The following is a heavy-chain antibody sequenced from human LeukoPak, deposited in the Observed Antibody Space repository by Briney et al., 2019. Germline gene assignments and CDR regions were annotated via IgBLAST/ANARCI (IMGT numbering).Heavy chain of an antibody. CDR1: GVSISSYY. J-gene: IGHJ4*02. D-gene: IGHD5-24*01. Sequence: SETLSLTCTVSGVSISSYYWSWIRQPPGKGLEWIGYIYYSGSTNYNPSLKSRVTISVDTSKNQFSLKLSSVTAADTAVYYCARGGRWLQLGHFDYWGQGTLVTVSS. CDR2: IYYSGST. CDR3: ARGGRWLQLGHFDY. V-gene: IGHV4-59*01.